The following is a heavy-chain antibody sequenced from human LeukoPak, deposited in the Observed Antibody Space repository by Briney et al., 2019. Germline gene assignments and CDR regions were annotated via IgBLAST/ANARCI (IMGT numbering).Heavy chain of an antibody. D-gene: IGHD3-3*01. V-gene: IGHV4-59*01. Sequence: PSETLSLTCTVSGGSIRSYYWSWIRQPPGKGLGWIGYIYFSGSTSYNPSLKSRVTISVDRSTNQFSLKLSSVAAADTAVYYCARSYDTNFDYWGQGTLVTVSS. CDR3: ARSYDTNFDY. CDR2: IYFSGST. CDR1: GGSIRSYY. J-gene: IGHJ4*02.